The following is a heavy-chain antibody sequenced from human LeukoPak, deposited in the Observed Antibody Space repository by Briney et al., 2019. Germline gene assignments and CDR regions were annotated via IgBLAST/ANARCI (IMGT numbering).Heavy chain of an antibody. D-gene: IGHD1-1*01. CDR3: ARGRVSSSTWYSTSYYYFYMDV. Sequence: PSETLSLTCTVSGGSISNYYWSWIRQPPGKGLEWIGYVFYSGSTNYNPYLRSRVTISVDTSKHQFSLKLSSVTAADTAVYYCARGRVSSSTWYSTSYYYFYMDVWGKGTTVTVSS. J-gene: IGHJ6*03. CDR1: GGSISNYY. CDR2: VFYSGST. V-gene: IGHV4-59*01.